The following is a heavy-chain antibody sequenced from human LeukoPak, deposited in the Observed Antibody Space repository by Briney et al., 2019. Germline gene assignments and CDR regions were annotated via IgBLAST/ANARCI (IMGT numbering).Heavy chain of an antibody. CDR3: ARRGFYFYGLDV. Sequence: GESLKISCKGSGYSFTNCWVSWVRQMPGKGLEWMGRIDPSDSYTNYSPSFQGHVTISADKSISTAYLQWSSLKASDTAMYYCARRGFYFYGLDVWGQGTTVTVSS. J-gene: IGHJ6*02. CDR1: GYSFTNCW. V-gene: IGHV5-10-1*01. CDR2: IDPSDSYT.